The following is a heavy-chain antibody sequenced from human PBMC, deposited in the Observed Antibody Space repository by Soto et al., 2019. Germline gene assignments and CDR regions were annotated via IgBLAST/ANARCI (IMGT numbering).Heavy chain of an antibody. CDR2: IIPISGTT. CDR1: GVTFRNYA. CDR3: ARDAGDDSSGYYDVSY. D-gene: IGHD3-22*01. J-gene: IGHJ4*02. V-gene: IGHV1-69*01. Sequence: QVQLVQSGAEVKKPGSSVRVSCTASGVTFRNYAINWVRQAPGEGLEWMGCIIPISGTTNYAQTFQSRVSITADESTSTAYMELSSLRSEDTAVYFCARDAGDDSSGYYDVSYWGQGTLVTVSS.